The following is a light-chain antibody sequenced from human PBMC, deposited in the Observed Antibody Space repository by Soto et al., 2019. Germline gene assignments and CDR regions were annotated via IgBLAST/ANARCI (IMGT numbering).Light chain of an antibody. V-gene: IGKV1-6*01. CDR2: AAF. Sequence: AIQMTQSPSSLTASVGDRVTITCRASQGIRNDLGWYQQKPGKAPNLLIYAAFSLQSGVPSRFSGSGSGTDFTLTISSLHPEHFATYYCLQDYNYPYTFGQGTKLEI. CDR3: LQDYNYPYT. CDR1: QGIRND. J-gene: IGKJ2*01.